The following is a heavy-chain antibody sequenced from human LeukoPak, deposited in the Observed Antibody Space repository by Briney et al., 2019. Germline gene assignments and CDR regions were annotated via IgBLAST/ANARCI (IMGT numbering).Heavy chain of an antibody. CDR1: GGSISSSSYY. J-gene: IGHJ3*02. D-gene: IGHD3-22*01. CDR3: ARMIGDDAFDI. Sequence: PSETLSLTCTVSGGSISSSSYYWDWIRQPPGKGLEWIGTIYYSGTTYYNPSLKSRVTISVDTSRNQFSLKLSSVTATDTAVYYCARMIGDDAFDIWGQGTMVTVSS. CDR2: IYYSGTT. V-gene: IGHV4-39*01.